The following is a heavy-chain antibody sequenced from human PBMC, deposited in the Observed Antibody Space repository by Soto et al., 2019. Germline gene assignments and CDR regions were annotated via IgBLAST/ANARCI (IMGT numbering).Heavy chain of an antibody. D-gene: IGHD3-10*01. J-gene: IGHJ4*02. CDR2: ISAYNGNT. Sequence: QVQLVQSGAEVKKPGSSVKVSCKASGYTFTSYGISWVRQAPGQGLEWMGWISAYNGNTNYAQKLQGRVTMTTDTSTSTAYMELRSQRSDDTAVYYCARDPYYGSGSYPFFDYWGQGTLVTVSS. V-gene: IGHV1-18*04. CDR1: GYTFTSYG. CDR3: ARDPYYGSGSYPFFDY.